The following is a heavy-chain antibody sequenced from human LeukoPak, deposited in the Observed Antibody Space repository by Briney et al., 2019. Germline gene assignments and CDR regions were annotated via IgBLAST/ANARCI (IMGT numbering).Heavy chain of an antibody. D-gene: IGHD4-17*01. CDR2: INHSGST. J-gene: IGHJ4*02. CDR1: GGSFSGYY. Sequence: SGTLSLTCAVYGGSFSGYYWSWIRQPPGKGLEWIGEINHSGSTNYNPSLKSRVTISVDTSKNQFSLKLSSVTAADTAVYYCARTTVTIFDYWGQGTLVTVSS. CDR3: ARTTVTIFDY. V-gene: IGHV4-34*01.